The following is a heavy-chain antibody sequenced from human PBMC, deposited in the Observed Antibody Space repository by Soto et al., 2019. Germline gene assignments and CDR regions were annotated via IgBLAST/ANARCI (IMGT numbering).Heavy chain of an antibody. Sequence: EVQLVVSGGGLVQPGGSLRLSCAASGFTVSSNYMSWVRQAPGKGLEWVSVIYSGGSTYYADSVKGRFTISRHNSKNTLYLQMNSLRAEDTAVYYCARALAARGSYYYYYVDVWGKGTTDTVSS. CDR2: IYSGGST. J-gene: IGHJ6*03. D-gene: IGHD6-6*01. CDR3: ARALAARGSYYYYYVDV. CDR1: GFTVSSNY. V-gene: IGHV3-53*04.